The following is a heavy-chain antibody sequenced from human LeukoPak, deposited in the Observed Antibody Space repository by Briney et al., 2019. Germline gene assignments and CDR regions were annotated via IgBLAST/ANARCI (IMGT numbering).Heavy chain of an antibody. J-gene: IGHJ4*02. CDR3: ARGSIAAAGPEVGSYYFDY. Sequence: TSVTLSLTCTVSGGSISSYYWSWIRQPPGKGLEWIGYIYYSGSTNYNPSLKSRVTISVDTSKNQFSLKLSSVTAADTAVYYCARGSIAAAGPEVGSYYFDYWGQGTLVTVSS. D-gene: IGHD6-13*01. CDR2: IYYSGST. V-gene: IGHV4-59*01. CDR1: GGSISSYY.